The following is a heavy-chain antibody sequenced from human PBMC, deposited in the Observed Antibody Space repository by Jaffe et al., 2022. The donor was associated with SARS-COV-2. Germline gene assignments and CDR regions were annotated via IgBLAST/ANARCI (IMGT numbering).Heavy chain of an antibody. Sequence: EVQLVESGGGLVKPGGSLRLSCAASGFTFSSYSMNWVRQAPGKGLEWVSSISSSSSYIYYADSVKGRFTISRDNAKNSLYLQMNSLRAEDTAVYYCARVRSIAAYPFDYWGQGTLVTVSS. CDR3: ARVRSIAAYPFDY. D-gene: IGHD6-6*01. CDR2: ISSSSSYI. J-gene: IGHJ4*02. V-gene: IGHV3-21*01. CDR1: GFTFSSYS.